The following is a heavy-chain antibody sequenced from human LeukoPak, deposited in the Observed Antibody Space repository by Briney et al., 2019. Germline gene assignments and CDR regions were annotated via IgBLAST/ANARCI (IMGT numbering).Heavy chain of an antibody. Sequence: PSETLSLTCAVSGYSISSGYYWGWIRQPPGKGLEWIGSIYHSGSTYYNPSLKSRVTISVDTSKNQFSLKLSSVTAADTAVYYCARRGYCYEIDYWGQGTLVTVSS. CDR3: ARRGYCYEIDY. J-gene: IGHJ4*02. CDR2: IYHSGST. CDR1: GYSISSGYY. V-gene: IGHV4-38-2*01. D-gene: IGHD5-18*01.